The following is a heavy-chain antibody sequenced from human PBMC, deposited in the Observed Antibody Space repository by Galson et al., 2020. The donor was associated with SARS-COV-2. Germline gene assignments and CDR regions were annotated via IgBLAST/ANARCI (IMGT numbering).Heavy chain of an antibody. CDR1: GFTFSSYA. CDR3: ARDPMVRGVWFVRAKDYYYGMDV. V-gene: IGHV3-30-3*01. J-gene: IGHJ6*02. D-gene: IGHD3-10*01. CDR2: ISYDGSNK. Sequence: GESLKISCAASGFTFSSYAMHWVRQAPGKGLEWVAVISYDGSNKYYADSVKGRFTISRDNSKNTLYLQMNSLRAEDTAVYYCARDPMVRGVWFVRAKDYYYGMDVWGQGTTVTVSS.